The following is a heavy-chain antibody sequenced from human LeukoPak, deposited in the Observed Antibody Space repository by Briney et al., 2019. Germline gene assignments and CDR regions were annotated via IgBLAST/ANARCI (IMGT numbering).Heavy chain of an antibody. CDR1: GFTFSSYS. V-gene: IGHV3-21*01. D-gene: IGHD2-15*01. CDR2: ISSSSSYI. Sequence: GGSLRLSCAAYGFTFSSYSMNWVRQVPGKGLEWVSSISSSSSYIYYADSVKGRFTISRDNAKNSLYLQMNSLRAEDTAVYDCARDEADIVVVVAARRYGMDVWGQGTTVSVSS. J-gene: IGHJ6*02. CDR3: ARDEADIVVVVAARRYGMDV.